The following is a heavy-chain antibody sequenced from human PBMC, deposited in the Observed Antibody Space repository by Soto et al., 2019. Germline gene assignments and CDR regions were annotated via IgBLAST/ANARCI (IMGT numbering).Heavy chain of an antibody. V-gene: IGHV1-24*01. CDR1: GYTLTELS. D-gene: IGHD4-17*01. CDR3: ATEHGDPRGFDY. CDR2: FDPEDGET. Sequence: ASVKVSCKVSGYTLTELSMHWVRQAPGKGLEWMGGFDPEDGETIYAQKFQGRVTMTEDTSTDTAYMELSSLRSEDTAVYYCATEHGDPRGFDYWGQGTLVTVSS. J-gene: IGHJ4*02.